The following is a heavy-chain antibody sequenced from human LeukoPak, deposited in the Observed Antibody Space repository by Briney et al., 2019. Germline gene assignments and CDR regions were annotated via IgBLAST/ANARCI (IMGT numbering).Heavy chain of an antibody. CDR2: ISWNSGSI. Sequence: PGGSVRLSCAASGFTFDDYAMHWVRQAPGKGLEWVSGISWNSGSIGYADSVKGRFTISRDNAKNSLYLQMNSLRAEDTALYYCSRSGSYHDAFDVWGQGTMVTVSS. CDR1: GFTFDDYA. J-gene: IGHJ3*01. CDR3: SRSGSYHDAFDV. D-gene: IGHD1-26*01. V-gene: IGHV3-9*01.